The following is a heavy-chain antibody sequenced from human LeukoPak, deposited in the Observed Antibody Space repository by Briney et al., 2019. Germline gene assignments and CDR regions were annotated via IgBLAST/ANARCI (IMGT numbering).Heavy chain of an antibody. CDR1: GFTFSSYE. D-gene: IGHD2-15*01. Sequence: GGSLRLSCAASGFTFSSYEMNWVRQAPGKGLEWVANIKQDGSEKYYVDSVKGRFTISRDNAKNSLYLQMNSLRAEDTAVYYCARDSYHLDIVVVVAATHPYGAFDIWGQGTMVTVSS. CDR2: IKQDGSEK. CDR3: ARDSYHLDIVVVVAATHPYGAFDI. V-gene: IGHV3-7*01. J-gene: IGHJ3*02.